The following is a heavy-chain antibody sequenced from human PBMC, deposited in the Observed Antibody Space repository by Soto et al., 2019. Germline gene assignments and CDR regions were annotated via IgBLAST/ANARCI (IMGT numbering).Heavy chain of an antibody. D-gene: IGHD3-9*01. CDR3: ARDSDILTGFYGDAFDI. V-gene: IGHV3-21*01. CDR2: ISSSSNYI. Sequence: GGSLRLSCAASGFALSSYSIGWVRQAPGKGLEWVSSISSSSNYIYYADSMKGRFTISRDNANNSLYLQMSSLRDEDTAVYYCARDSDILTGFYGDAFDIWGQGTMVTVSS. CDR1: GFALSSYS. J-gene: IGHJ3*02.